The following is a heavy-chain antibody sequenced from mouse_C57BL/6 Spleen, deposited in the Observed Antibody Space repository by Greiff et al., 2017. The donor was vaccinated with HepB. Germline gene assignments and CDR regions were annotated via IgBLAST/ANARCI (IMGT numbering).Heavy chain of an antibody. V-gene: IGHV5-16*01. CDR2: INYDGSST. Sequence: EVNLVESEGGLVQPGSSMKLSCTASGFTFSDYYMAWVRQVPEKGLEWVANINYDGSSTYYLDSLKSRFIISRDNAKNILYLQMSSLKSEDTATYYCARYYGSSYSYYYAMDYWGQGTSVTVSS. J-gene: IGHJ4*01. CDR3: ARYYGSSYSYYYAMDY. D-gene: IGHD1-1*01. CDR1: GFTFSDYY.